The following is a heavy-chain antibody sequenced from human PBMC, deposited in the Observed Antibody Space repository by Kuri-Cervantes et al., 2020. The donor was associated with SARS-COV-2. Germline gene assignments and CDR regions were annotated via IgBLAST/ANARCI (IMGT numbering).Heavy chain of an antibody. J-gene: IGHJ3*02. CDR3: AAYCSSTSCYTNYAFDI. Sequence: ASVKVSCKASGYTFTSYGISWVRQAPGQGLEWMGWISAYNGNTNYAQKLQGRVTMTTDTSTSTAYMELRSLRSDDTAVYYCAAYCSSTSCYTNYAFDIWGQGTMVTVSS. CDR2: ISAYNGNT. D-gene: IGHD2-2*02. V-gene: IGHV1-18*01. CDR1: GYTFTSYG.